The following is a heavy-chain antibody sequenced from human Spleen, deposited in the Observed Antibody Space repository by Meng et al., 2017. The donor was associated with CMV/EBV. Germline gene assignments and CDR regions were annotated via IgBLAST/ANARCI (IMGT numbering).Heavy chain of an antibody. CDR2: ISGYNGNT. D-gene: IGHD3-16*01. V-gene: IGHV1-18*01. CDR3: ARDWEGRGRYVITDY. J-gene: IGHJ4*02. Sequence: QVQLVQSGAEVKKPGASVKVSCKASGYTFIDYDITWGRQAPGQGLEWMGWISGYNGNTNYAQKVQGRVTMTTDTSTSTAYMELRNLRFDDTAVYFCARDWEGRGRYVITDYWGQGTLVTVSS. CDR1: GYTFIDYD.